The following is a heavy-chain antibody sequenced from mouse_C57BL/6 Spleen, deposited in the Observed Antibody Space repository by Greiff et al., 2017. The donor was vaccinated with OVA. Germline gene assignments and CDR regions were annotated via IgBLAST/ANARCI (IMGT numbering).Heavy chain of an antibody. V-gene: IGHV1-81*01. CDR1: GYTFTSYG. Sequence: VQLQQSGAKLARPGASVKLSCKASGYTFTSYGISWVKQRTGQGLEWIGEIYPRSGNTYYNEKFKGKATLTADKSSSTAYMELRSLTSEDSAVYFCARSFYDGFYAMDYWGQGTSVTVSS. D-gene: IGHD2-3*01. CDR3: ARSFYDGFYAMDY. CDR2: IYPRSGNT. J-gene: IGHJ4*01.